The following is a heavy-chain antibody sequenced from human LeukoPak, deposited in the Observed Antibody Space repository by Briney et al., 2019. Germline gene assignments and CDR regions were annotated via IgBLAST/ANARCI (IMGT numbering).Heavy chain of an antibody. J-gene: IGHJ4*02. CDR1: GGTFSSYA. Sequence: ASVKVSCKASGGTFSSYAISWVRQAPGQGLEWMGGIIPIFGTANYAQKFQGRVTITADESTSTAYMELSSLRSEDTAVYYCARAHADSSPFDYWGQGTLVTVSS. D-gene: IGHD2-2*01. CDR2: IIPIFGTA. V-gene: IGHV1-69*13. CDR3: ARAHADSSPFDY.